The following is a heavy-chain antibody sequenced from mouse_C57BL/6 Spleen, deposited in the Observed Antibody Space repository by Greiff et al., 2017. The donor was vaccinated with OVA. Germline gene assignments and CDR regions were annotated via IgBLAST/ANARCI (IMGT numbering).Heavy chain of an antibody. CDR2: INPNNGGT. Sequence: VQLQQSGPELVKPGASVKISCKASGYTFTDYYMNWVKQSHGKSLEWIGDINPNNGGTSYNQKFKGKATLTVDKSSSTAYMELRSLTSEDSAVYYCARSAHSNFYYFDYWGQGTTLSVSS. D-gene: IGHD2-5*01. J-gene: IGHJ2*01. CDR3: ARSAHSNFYYFDY. CDR1: GYTFTDYY. V-gene: IGHV1-26*01.